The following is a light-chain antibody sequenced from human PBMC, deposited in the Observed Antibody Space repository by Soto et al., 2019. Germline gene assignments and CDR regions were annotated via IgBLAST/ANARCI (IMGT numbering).Light chain of an antibody. V-gene: IGKV3-15*01. CDR3: QQYQRWPPLS. J-gene: IGKJ4*01. CDR1: QSISNN. CDR2: DAS. Sequence: EIVMTQSPGTLAVSPGERATLSCRASQSISNNLAWYQQRPGQRPRLLIYDASTRATDIPARFSGSGSGTEFTLTINNLPSEDFAVYFCQQYQRWPPLSFGGGTKVEIK.